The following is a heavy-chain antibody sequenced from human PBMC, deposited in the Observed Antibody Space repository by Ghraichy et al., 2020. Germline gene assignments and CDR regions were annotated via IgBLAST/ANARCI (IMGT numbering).Heavy chain of an antibody. CDR2: INHSGST. D-gene: IGHD3-16*01. CDR1: GGSFSGYY. CDR3: ARGGGGNWFDP. J-gene: IGHJ5*02. Sequence: GSLRLSCAVYGGSFSGYYWSWIRQPPGKRLEWIGEINHSGSTNYNPSLKSRVTISVDTSKNQFSLKLSSVTAADTAVYYCARGGGGNWFDPWGQGTLVTVSS. V-gene: IGHV4-34*01.